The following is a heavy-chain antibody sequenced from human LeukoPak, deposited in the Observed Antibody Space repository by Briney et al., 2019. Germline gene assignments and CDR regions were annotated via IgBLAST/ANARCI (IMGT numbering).Heavy chain of an antibody. J-gene: IGHJ3*02. D-gene: IGHD5-12*01. CDR1: GFTFSSYA. Sequence: GGSLRLSCAASGFTFSSYAMSWVRQAPGKGLEWVSAISGSGGSTYYADSVKGRFAISRDNSKNTLYLQMNSLRAEDTAVYYCAKDQDIVATIGPDAFDIWGQGTMVTVSS. CDR3: AKDQDIVATIGPDAFDI. V-gene: IGHV3-23*01. CDR2: ISGSGGST.